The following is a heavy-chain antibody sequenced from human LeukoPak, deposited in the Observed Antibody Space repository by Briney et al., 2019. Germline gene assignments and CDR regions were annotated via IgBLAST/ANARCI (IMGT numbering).Heavy chain of an antibody. CDR1: GFTVSNNH. CDR3: SKDPHARTAAAVLH. J-gene: IGHJ4*02. D-gene: IGHD6-13*01. Sequence: GGSLRLSCAASGFTVSNNHMTWVHQAPGKGLEWVSAIRGSGGGTYYADSVKGRFTISRDNSKNTLYLQMNSLRDEDTALYFCSKDPHARTAAAVLHWGQGTLVTVSS. V-gene: IGHV3-23*01. CDR2: IRGSGGGT.